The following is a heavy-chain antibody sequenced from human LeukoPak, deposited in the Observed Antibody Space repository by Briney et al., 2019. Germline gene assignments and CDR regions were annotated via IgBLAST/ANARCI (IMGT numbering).Heavy chain of an antibody. J-gene: IGHJ4*02. D-gene: IGHD6-6*01. V-gene: IGHV3-33*01. CDR2: IWYDGSNK. CDR1: GFTFSSYG. CDR3: ARYFFREYSSPSGDY. Sequence: GRSLRLSCAASGFTFSSYGMHWVRQAPGKGLEWVAVIWYDGSNKYYADSVKGRFTISRDNSKNPLYLQMNSLRAEDTAVYYCARYFFREYSSPSGDYWGQGALVTVCS.